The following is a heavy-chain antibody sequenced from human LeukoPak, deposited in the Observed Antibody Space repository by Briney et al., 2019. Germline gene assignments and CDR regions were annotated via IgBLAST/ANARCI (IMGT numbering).Heavy chain of an antibody. CDR3: ARDLGYCSSTSCYTGPLDY. D-gene: IGHD2-2*02. Sequence: SVKVSCKASGGTFSSYAISWVRQAPGQGLEWMGGIIPIFGTASYAQKFQGRVTITADESTSTAYMELSSLRSEDTAVYYCARDLGYCSSTSCYTGPLDYWGQGTLVTVSS. CDR2: IIPIFGTA. J-gene: IGHJ4*02. CDR1: GGTFSSYA. V-gene: IGHV1-69*13.